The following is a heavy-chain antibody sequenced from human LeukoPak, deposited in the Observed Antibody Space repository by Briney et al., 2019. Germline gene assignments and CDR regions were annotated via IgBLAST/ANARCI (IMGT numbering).Heavy chain of an antibody. Sequence: GGSLRLSCAASGFTFSSYAMHWVRQAPGKGLEYVSAISSNGGSTYYADSVKGRFTISRDNSKNTLYLQMSSLRAEDTAVYYCVKPTTGTTYYFDYWGQGTLVTVSS. D-gene: IGHD1-1*01. CDR3: VKPTTGTTYYFDY. J-gene: IGHJ4*02. CDR1: GFTFSSYA. CDR2: ISSNGGST. V-gene: IGHV3-64D*09.